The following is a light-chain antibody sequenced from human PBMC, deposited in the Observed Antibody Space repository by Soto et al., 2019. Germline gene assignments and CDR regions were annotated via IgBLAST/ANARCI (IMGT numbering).Light chain of an antibody. CDR1: QNIDSF. CDR3: QQCYRAWA. J-gene: IGKJ1*01. Sequence: DIQMTQSPSSLSASVGDRVTITCRASQNIDSFLTWYQQKPGTAPKRLFYAASNLQTGVPSRFSGSGFGTRFTITITSLQPEDSATYYCQQCYRAWALGQATKADI. CDR2: AAS. V-gene: IGKV1-39*01.